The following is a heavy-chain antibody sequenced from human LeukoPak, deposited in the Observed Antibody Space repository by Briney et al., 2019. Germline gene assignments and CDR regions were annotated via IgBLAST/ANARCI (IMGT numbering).Heavy chain of an antibody. V-gene: IGHV1-2*02. Sequence: GASVKVACKASGYTFTGYYLHWVRQAPGQGLEWMGWINPNSGGTNYAQKFQGTGTMTRVTSISTAYMELSRLRSDDTAVYYCAREDTSGSSYWLDPWGEGTLVTVSS. CDR2: INPNSGGT. J-gene: IGHJ5*02. CDR3: AREDTSGSSYWLDP. CDR1: GYTFTGYY. D-gene: IGHD1-26*01.